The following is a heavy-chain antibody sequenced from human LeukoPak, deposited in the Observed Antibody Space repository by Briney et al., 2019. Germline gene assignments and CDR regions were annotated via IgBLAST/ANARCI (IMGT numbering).Heavy chain of an antibody. CDR3: ARDPIETLNYDILTGYLDY. CDR1: GFTFSSYG. D-gene: IGHD3-9*01. Sequence: HPGGSLRLSCAASGFTFSSYGMHWVRQAPGKGLEWVAVIWYDGSNRYYADSVKGRFIISRDNSKTTLYLQMNSLRAEDTAVDYCARDPIETLNYDILTGYLDYWGQGTLVTVSS. V-gene: IGHV3-33*01. CDR2: IWYDGSNR. J-gene: IGHJ4*02.